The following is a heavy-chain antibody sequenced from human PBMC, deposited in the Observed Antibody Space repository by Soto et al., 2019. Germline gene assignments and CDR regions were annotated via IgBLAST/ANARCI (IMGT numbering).Heavy chain of an antibody. D-gene: IGHD3-3*01. CDR1: GFTFSSYG. V-gene: IGHV3-30*18. CDR3: AKDGIELRFLEWTSTGFDY. Sequence: QVQLVESGGGVVQPGRSLRLSCAASGFTFSSYGMHWVRQAPGKGLEWVAVISYDGSNKYYADSVKGRFTISRDNSKNTLYLQMNSLRAEDTAVYYCAKDGIELRFLEWTSTGFDYWGQGTLVTVSS. CDR2: ISYDGSNK. J-gene: IGHJ4*02.